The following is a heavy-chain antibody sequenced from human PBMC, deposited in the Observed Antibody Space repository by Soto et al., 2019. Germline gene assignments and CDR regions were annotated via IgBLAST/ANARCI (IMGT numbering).Heavy chain of an antibody. Sequence: PGGSLRLSCAGSGFTLSVHYIDWVRQAPGKGLEWVGRSGDKPQGYSTAYAASVKGRFTTSRDESKNSAYLQMNSLKTEDTAVYYCVRATYFSDSSGYTRCLDYWGQGTLVTVSS. CDR1: GFTLSVHY. CDR3: VRATYFSDSSGYTRCLDY. CDR2: SGDKPQGYST. V-gene: IGHV3-72*01. D-gene: IGHD3-22*01. J-gene: IGHJ4*02.